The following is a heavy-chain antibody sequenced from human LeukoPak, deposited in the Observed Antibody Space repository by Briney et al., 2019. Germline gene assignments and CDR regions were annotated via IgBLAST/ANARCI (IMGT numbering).Heavy chain of an antibody. J-gene: IGHJ6*03. V-gene: IGHV3-53*01. Sequence: PGGSLRLSCAASGFIVSSNYMSWVRQAPGKGLEWVSVIYSGGSTYYADSVRGRFTISRDNSKNTVYLQMNSLRAEDTAVYYCAKGSPAILYYCMDVWGKGTTVTVSS. D-gene: IGHD2-21*01. CDR3: AKGSPAILYYCMDV. CDR1: GFIVSSNY. CDR2: IYSGGST.